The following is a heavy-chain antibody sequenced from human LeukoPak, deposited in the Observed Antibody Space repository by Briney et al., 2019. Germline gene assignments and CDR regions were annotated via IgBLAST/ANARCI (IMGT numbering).Heavy chain of an antibody. CDR2: IIPIFGTA. V-gene: IGHV1-69*13. CDR1: GGTFSSYA. J-gene: IGHJ4*02. CDR3: ARDRYYGSGSSDY. D-gene: IGHD3-10*01. Sequence: SVKVSCKASGGTFSSYAIRWVRQAPGQGLEWMGGIIPIFGTANYAQKFQGRVTITADESTSTAYMELSSLRSEDTAVYYCARDRYYGSGSSDYWGQGTLVTVSS.